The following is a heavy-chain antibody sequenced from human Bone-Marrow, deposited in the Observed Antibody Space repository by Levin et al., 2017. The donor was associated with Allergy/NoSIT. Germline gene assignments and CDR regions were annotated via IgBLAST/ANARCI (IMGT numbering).Heavy chain of an antibody. Sequence: PGGSLRLSCAASGFMFSVYGMHWVRQAPGKGLEWVAVIWDDGTNENYGDSVKGRFTISRDNSRNTVFLQMNNLRAEETAVYYCVRVRGEDDAFEIWGQGTLVTVSS. J-gene: IGHJ3*02. CDR3: VRVRGEDDAFEI. CDR1: GFMFSVYG. V-gene: IGHV3-33*01. CDR2: IWDDGTNE.